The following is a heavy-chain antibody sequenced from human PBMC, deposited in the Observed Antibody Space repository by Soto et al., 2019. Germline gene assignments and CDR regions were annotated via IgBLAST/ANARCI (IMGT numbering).Heavy chain of an antibody. J-gene: IGHJ5*02. D-gene: IGHD6-6*01. V-gene: IGHV3-11*01. CDR1: GFTFSDYY. Sequence: PGGSLRLSCAASGFTFSDYYMSWIRQAPGKGLEWASYISSSGSTIYYADSVKGRFTISRDNAKNSLYLQMNSLRAEDTAVYYCAREVHSSSSLYNWFDPWGQGTLVTVSS. CDR2: ISSSGSTI. CDR3: AREVHSSSSLYNWFDP.